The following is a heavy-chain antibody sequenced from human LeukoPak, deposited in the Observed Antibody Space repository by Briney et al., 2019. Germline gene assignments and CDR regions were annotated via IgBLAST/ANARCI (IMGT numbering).Heavy chain of an antibody. V-gene: IGHV3-66*01. CDR2: VYSGGST. CDR1: GFIVTNNY. CDR3: ARDPPAVLIDTYG. Sequence: GGSLRLSCTASGFIVTNNYINWVRQAPGKGLEWVSLVYSGGSTYYAASVKVRFTISRDNSKNMVYLQMNSLRAEDTAMYYCARDPPAVLIDTYGWGQGTLVTVSS. J-gene: IGHJ4*02. D-gene: IGHD2-8*01.